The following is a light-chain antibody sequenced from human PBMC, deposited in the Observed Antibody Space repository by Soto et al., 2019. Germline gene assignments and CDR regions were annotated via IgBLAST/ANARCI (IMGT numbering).Light chain of an antibody. J-gene: IGKJ1*01. CDR1: QSVSSN. Sequence: EIVMTQSPATLSVSTGERATLSCRASQSVSSNLAWYQQKPGQAPRLLIYGASSRATGIPDRFSGSGSGTDFTLTISTLQSEDFAIYYCQHYNNWPPWTFGQGTKVDI. CDR2: GAS. CDR3: QHYNNWPPWT. V-gene: IGKV3D-15*01.